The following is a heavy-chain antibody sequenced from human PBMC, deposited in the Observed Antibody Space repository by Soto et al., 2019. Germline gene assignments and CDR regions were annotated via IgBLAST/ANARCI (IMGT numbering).Heavy chain of an antibody. CDR3: ARNLHGSGSYYHLYYSGMDV. V-gene: IGHV1-46*01. CDR1: GYTFTSYY. CDR2: INPSGGST. D-gene: IGHD3-10*01. J-gene: IGHJ6*01. Sequence: ASVKVSCKASGYTFTSYYMHWVRQAPGQGLEWMGIINPSGGSTSYAQKFQGRVTMTRDTSTSTVYMELSSLRSEDTAVYYCARNLHGSGSYYHLYYSGMDVWGQGATVTVSS.